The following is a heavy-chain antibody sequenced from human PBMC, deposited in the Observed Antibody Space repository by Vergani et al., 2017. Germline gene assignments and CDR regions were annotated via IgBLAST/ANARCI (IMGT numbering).Heavy chain of an antibody. CDR2: ISYDGSNK. D-gene: IGHD3-22*01. CDR1: GFTFSSYG. J-gene: IGHJ4*02. V-gene: IGHV3-30*18. CDR3: AKQPYYYDSSGYYN. Sequence: QVQLVESGGGVVQPGRSLRLSCAASGFTFSSYGMHWVRQAPGKGLEWVAVISYDGSNKYYADSVKGRFTISRDNSKNTLYLQMNSLRAEDTAVYYCAKQPYYYDSSGYYNWGQGTLVTVSS.